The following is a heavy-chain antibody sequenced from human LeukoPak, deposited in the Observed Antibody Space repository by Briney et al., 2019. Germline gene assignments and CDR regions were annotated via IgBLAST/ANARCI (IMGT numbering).Heavy chain of an antibody. V-gene: IGHV3-23*01. J-gene: IGHJ4*02. CDR1: GFTFSSYA. CDR3: ARDKDAGYGYFDY. Sequence: GGSLRLSCAASGFTFSSYAMSWVRQAPGKGLEWVSAISGSGGSTYYADSVKGRFTISRDNSKNTLYLQMNSLRAEDTAVYYCARDKDAGYGYFDYWGQGTLVTVSS. D-gene: IGHD5-18*01. CDR2: ISGSGGST.